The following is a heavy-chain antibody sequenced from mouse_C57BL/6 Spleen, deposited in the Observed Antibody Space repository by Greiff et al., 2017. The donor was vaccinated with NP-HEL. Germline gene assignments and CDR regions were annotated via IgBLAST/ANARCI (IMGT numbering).Heavy chain of an antibody. CDR1: GYTFTSYW. Sequence: QVQLQQPGAELVKPGASVKLSCKASGYTFTSYWMQWVKQRPGQGLEWIGEIDPSDSYTNYNQKFKGKATLTVDTSSSTAYMQLSSLTSEDSAVYYCARGNCGSSFVVWGTGTTVTVSS. V-gene: IGHV1-50*01. D-gene: IGHD1-1*01. CDR3: ARGNCGSSFVV. CDR2: IDPSDSYT. J-gene: IGHJ1*03.